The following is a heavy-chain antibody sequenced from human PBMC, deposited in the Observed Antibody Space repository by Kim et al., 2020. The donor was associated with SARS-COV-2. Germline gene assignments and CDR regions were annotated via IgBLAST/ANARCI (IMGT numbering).Heavy chain of an antibody. CDR3: ARPASIAARPHLYYFDY. Sequence: SVKVSCKASGGTFSSYAISWVRQAPGQGLEWMGGIIPIFGTANYAQKFQGRVTITADESTSTAYMELSSLRSEDTAMYYCARPASIAARPHLYYFDYWGQGTLVTVSS. CDR2: IIPIFGTA. CDR1: GGTFSSYA. V-gene: IGHV1-69*13. D-gene: IGHD6-6*01. J-gene: IGHJ4*02.